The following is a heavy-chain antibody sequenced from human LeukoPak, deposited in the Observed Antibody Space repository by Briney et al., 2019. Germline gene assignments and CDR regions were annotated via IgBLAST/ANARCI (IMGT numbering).Heavy chain of an antibody. V-gene: IGHV4-34*01. CDR2: INHSGST. CDR1: GVSFSGYY. D-gene: IGHD5-24*01. CDR3: AQRWLQRYYFDY. Sequence: SSETLSLTCAVYGVSFSGYYWSWIRQPPGKGLEWIGEINHSGSTNYNPSLKSRVTISVDTSKNQFSLKLSSVTAADTAVYYCAQRWLQRYYFDYWGQGTLVTVSS. J-gene: IGHJ4*02.